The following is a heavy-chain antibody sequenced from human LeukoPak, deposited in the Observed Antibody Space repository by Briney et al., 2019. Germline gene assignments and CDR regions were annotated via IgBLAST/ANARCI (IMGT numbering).Heavy chain of an antibody. Sequence: GGSLRLSCAASGFTFSNYAVTWVRHAPGEGLEWVSAISDSGGSTYYADSVKGRFTISRDDSKNTLYVQMNSLRAEDTAVYYCAKGRSGWYMEAGDYWGQGTLVTVSS. CDR2: ISDSGGST. D-gene: IGHD6-19*01. CDR1: GFTFSNYA. V-gene: IGHV3-23*01. CDR3: AKGRSGWYMEAGDY. J-gene: IGHJ4*02.